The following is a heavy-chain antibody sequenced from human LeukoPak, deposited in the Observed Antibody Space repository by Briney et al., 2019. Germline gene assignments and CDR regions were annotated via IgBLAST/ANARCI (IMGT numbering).Heavy chain of an antibody. Sequence: SVKVSCKASGGTFSSYAISWVRQAPGQGLEWMGGIIPIFGTANYAQKFQGRVTITTDESTSTAYMELSSLRSEDTAVYYCARDRYYYDSSGYYDYWGQGPLVTVSS. V-gene: IGHV1-69*05. CDR1: GGTFSSYA. J-gene: IGHJ4*02. CDR3: ARDRYYYDSSGYYDY. CDR2: IIPIFGTA. D-gene: IGHD3-22*01.